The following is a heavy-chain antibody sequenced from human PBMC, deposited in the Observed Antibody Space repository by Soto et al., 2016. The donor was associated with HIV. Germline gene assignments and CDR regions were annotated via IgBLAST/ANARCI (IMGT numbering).Heavy chain of an antibody. CDR2: ITHFGRT. V-gene: IGHV4-34*02. Sequence: QVQLQQWGAGLLKPSETLSLKCAVYGGSFSGHYWSWIRQFPGQGLEWIGEITHFGRTNYNPSLKGRVSLSVDTSKNQFSLKMDSVTAADTAVYYCVRPTTMTSDAFDYLGPGDIGHRLC. D-gene: IGHD2-2*01. CDR3: VRPTTMTSDAFDY. J-gene: IGHJ3*02. CDR1: GGSFSGHY.